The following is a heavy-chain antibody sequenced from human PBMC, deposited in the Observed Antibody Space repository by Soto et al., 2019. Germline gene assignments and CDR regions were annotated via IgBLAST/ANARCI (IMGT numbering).Heavy chain of an antibody. CDR1: GFTFSSYA. Sequence: GGSLRLSCAASGFTFSSYAMSWVRQAPGKGLEWVSAISGSGGSTYYADSVKGRFTISRDNSKNTLYLQMNSLRAEDTAVYYCAKGALRPIVVVPAAPFDYWGQGTLVTVSS. CDR2: ISGSGGST. J-gene: IGHJ4*02. D-gene: IGHD2-2*01. V-gene: IGHV3-23*01. CDR3: AKGALRPIVVVPAAPFDY.